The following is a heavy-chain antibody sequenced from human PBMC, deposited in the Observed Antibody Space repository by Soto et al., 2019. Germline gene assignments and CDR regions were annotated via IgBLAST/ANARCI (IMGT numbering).Heavy chain of an antibody. CDR3: AGKDYFAFDI. D-gene: IGHD4-17*01. V-gene: IGHV4-59*01. CDR2: IYYSGST. J-gene: IGHJ3*02. Sequence: SGTLSLTCTVSGGSISSYYWSWIRQPPGKGLEWIGYIYYSGSTNYTTSLKSRVTISVDTSKNQFSLKQSSVTAADTAVYYCAGKDYFAFDIWGQGTMVTVSS. CDR1: GGSISSYY.